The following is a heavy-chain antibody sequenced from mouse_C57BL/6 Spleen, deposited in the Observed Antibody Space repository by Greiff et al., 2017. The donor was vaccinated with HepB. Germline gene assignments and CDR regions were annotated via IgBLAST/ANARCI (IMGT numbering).Heavy chain of an antibody. V-gene: IGHV1-80*01. J-gene: IGHJ3*01. D-gene: IGHD1-1*01. Sequence: QVQLKESGAELVKPGASVKISCKASGYAFSSYWMNWVKQRPGKGLEWIGQIYPGDGDTNYNGKFKGKATLTADKSSSTAYMQLSSLTSEDSAVYFCARDYGSSYLAYWGQGTLVTVSA. CDR3: ARDYGSSYLAY. CDR1: GYAFSSYW. CDR2: IYPGDGDT.